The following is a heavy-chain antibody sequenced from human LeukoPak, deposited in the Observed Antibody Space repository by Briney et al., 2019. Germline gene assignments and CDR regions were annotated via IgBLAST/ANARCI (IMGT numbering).Heavy chain of an antibody. CDR1: GFTFSSYG. CDR3: ARDDDGQWLGMGFDY. J-gene: IGHJ4*02. D-gene: IGHD6-19*01. V-gene: IGHV3-33*01. Sequence: PGGSLRLSCAASGFTFSSYGMHWGRQAPGKGVEWVAVIWYDGSNKYYADSVKGRFTISRDNSKKTLYLQMNSLRAEDTAVYYCARDDDGQWLGMGFDYWGQGTLVTVSS. CDR2: IWYDGSNK.